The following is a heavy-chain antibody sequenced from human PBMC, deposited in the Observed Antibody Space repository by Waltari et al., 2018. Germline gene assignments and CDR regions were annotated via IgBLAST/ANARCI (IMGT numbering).Heavy chain of an antibody. V-gene: IGHV4-59*08. J-gene: IGHJ4*02. CDR1: GDLLSDAH. CDR3: ARLPTKYYDSIGWGFFDQ. Sequence: HVQLQESGPGLVKPSETLSLTCTVSGDLLSDAHSTWIRQAPGKGLEWIAYLRNTGGTKCTPSLQSRVTISADTSKKQFSLRLTSVTAADTAVYYCARLPTKYYDSIGWGFFDQWGQGILVTVSP. D-gene: IGHD3-22*01. CDR2: LRNTGGT.